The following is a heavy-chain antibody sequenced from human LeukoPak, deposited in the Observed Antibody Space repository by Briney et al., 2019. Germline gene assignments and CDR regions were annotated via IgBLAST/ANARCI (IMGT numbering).Heavy chain of an antibody. CDR2: IYYSGST. J-gene: IGHJ4*02. CDR1: GGSISSSSYY. CDR3: ARDRGTYYDFWSGYPYGSQFDY. Sequence: SETLSLTCTVSGGSISSSSYYWGWIRQPPGKGLEWIGSIYYSGSTYYNPSLKSRVTISVDTSKNQFSLKLSSVTAADTAAYYCARDRGTYYDFWSGYPYGSQFDYWGQGTLVTVSS. V-gene: IGHV4-39*07. D-gene: IGHD3-3*01.